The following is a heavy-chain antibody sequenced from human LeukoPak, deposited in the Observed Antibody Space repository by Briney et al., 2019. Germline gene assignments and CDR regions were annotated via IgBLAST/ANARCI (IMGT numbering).Heavy chain of an antibody. J-gene: IGHJ3*02. D-gene: IGHD3-22*01. CDR3: ARERNYDNSGYPNSWGAFDI. CDR2: ISAYNGNT. V-gene: IGHV1-18*01. Sequence: ASVKVSCKASGYTFTSYGISRVRQAPGQGLEWMGWISAYNGNTNYAQKLQGRVTMTTDTSTSTAYMELRSLRSDDTAVYYCARERNYDNSGYPNSWGAFDIWGQGTMVTVSS. CDR1: GYTFTSYG.